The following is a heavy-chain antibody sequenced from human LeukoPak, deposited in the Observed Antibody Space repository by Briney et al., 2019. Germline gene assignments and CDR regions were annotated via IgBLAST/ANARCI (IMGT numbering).Heavy chain of an antibody. CDR2: INHSGST. CDR3: ARGRHRIRAAAGTRRWEQYFQH. Sequence: SETLSLTCAVYGGSFRGYYWSWIRQPPGKGLEWIGEINHSGSTNYNPSLKSRVTISVDTSKNQFSLKLSSVTAADTAVYYCARGRHRIRAAAGTRRWEQYFQHWGQGTLVTVSS. V-gene: IGHV4-34*01. D-gene: IGHD6-13*01. J-gene: IGHJ1*01. CDR1: GGSFRGYY.